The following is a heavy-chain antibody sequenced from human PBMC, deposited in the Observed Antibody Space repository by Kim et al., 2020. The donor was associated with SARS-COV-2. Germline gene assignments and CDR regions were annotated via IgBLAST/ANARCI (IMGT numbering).Heavy chain of an antibody. Sequence: SETLSLTCSVSGGSISTYYWNWIRQAPGKGLEWIGYISYSGTTNYSPSLRSRATISVDTSKNRFSLTLTSVTAADTAFYYCARAPSGGSSRALHFFYY. CDR1: GGSISTYY. D-gene: IGHD6-13*01. J-gene: IGHJ6*03. CDR3: ARAPSGGSSRALHFFYY. CDR2: ISYSGTT. V-gene: IGHV4-59*01.